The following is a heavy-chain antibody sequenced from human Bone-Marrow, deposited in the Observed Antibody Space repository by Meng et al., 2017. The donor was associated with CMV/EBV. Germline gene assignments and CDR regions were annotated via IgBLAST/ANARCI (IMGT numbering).Heavy chain of an antibody. V-gene: IGHV3-74*01. J-gene: IGHJ6*02. CDR3: ARERRCSSASCSPGFMDV. CDR2: INSDGSAT. D-gene: IGHD2-2*01. CDR1: GFTFSSYW. Sequence: GGSLRLSCAASGFTFSSYWMHWVRQAPGKGLVWVSRINSDGSATSYADSVKGRFTISRDNARNSLYLQMNSLRADDTAVYYCARERRCSSASCSPGFMDVWGQGTMVTVSS.